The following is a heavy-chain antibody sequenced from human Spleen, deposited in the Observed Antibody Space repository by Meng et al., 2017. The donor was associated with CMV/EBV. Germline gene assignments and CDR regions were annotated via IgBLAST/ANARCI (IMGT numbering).Heavy chain of an antibody. CDR2: ISAYNGDT. Sequence: ASVKVSCKASGFTFTSYGFTWVRQAPGQGLEWMGWISAYNGDTKYAQRLQDRVTMTTDTSTNTAYMELRGLRSDDTAVYYCARGLYCSVTNCPGGYWGQGTLVTVSS. CDR3: ARGLYCSVTNCPGGY. J-gene: IGHJ4*02. D-gene: IGHD2-15*01. CDR1: GFTFTSYG. V-gene: IGHV1-18*01.